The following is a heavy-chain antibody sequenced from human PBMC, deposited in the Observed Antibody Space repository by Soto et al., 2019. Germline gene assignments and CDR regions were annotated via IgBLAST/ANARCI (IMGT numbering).Heavy chain of an antibody. CDR1: GFTFSSHA. D-gene: IGHD3-9*01. CDR3: AYRSVTGYTHFDY. Sequence: GGSLRLSCAASGFTFSSHAMAWVRQAPGKGLQWLAAISSSGGSTYYAESVKGRFTISRDNSKNTLFLQMNNLRAEDTAIYYCAYRSVTGYTHFDYCAQRTLVTVSS. CDR2: ISSSGGST. V-gene: IGHV3-23*01. J-gene: IGHJ4*02.